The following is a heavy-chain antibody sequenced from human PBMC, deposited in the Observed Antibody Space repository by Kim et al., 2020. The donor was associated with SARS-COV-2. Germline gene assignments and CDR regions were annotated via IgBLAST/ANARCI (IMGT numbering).Heavy chain of an antibody. V-gene: IGHV3-23*01. CDR3: AKGSLYYDFWSGYYTRAQVGMDV. Sequence: GGSLRLSCAASGFTFSSYAMSWVRQAPGKGLEWVSAISGSGGSTYYADSVKGRFTISRDNSKNTLYLQMNSLRAEDTAVYYCAKGSLYYDFWSGYYTRAQVGMDVWGQGTTVTVSS. D-gene: IGHD3-3*01. CDR2: ISGSGGST. CDR1: GFTFSSYA. J-gene: IGHJ6*02.